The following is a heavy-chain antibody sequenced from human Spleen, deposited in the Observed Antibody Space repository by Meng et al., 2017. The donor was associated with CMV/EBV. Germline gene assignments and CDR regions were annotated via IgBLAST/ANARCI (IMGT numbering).Heavy chain of an antibody. D-gene: IGHD2-2*01. J-gene: IGHJ4*02. CDR3: ATWTPGYCSSSSCFGYFDY. CDR2: FNPEDGEI. CDR1: LTELS. V-gene: IGHV1-24*01. Sequence: LTELSRHWVRQAPGKGLEWMGGFNPEDGEIIYAQKFQGRVTMTEDTSTDTVYMELSSVRSEDTAVYYCATWTPGYCSSSSCFGYFDYWGQGTLVTVSS.